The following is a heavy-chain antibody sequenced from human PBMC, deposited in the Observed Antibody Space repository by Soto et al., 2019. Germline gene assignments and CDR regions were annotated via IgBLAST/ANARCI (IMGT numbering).Heavy chain of an antibody. CDR3: AKSGGDYDILTGYFSWFDP. D-gene: IGHD3-9*01. CDR2: ISGSGGST. Sequence: GGSLRLSCAASGFTFSSYAMSWVRQAPGKGLEWVSAISGSGGSTHYADSVKGRFTISRDNSKNTLYLQMNSLRAEDTAVYYCAKSGGDYDILTGYFSWFDPWGQGTLVTVSS. V-gene: IGHV3-23*01. J-gene: IGHJ5*02. CDR1: GFTFSSYA.